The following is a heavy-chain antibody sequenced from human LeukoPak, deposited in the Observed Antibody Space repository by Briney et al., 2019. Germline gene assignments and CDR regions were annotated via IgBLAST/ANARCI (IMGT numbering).Heavy chain of an antibody. Sequence: GGSLRLSCAASGFTVSSNYMSWVRQAPGKGLEWVSVIYSGGSTYYADSVKGRFTISRDNSKNTLYLQMNSLRAEDTAVYYCASQRPLYYYDSSGANRFNAFDIWGQGTMVTVSS. CDR2: IYSGGST. CDR1: GFTVSSNY. V-gene: IGHV3-66*04. CDR3: ASQRPLYYYDSSGANRFNAFDI. D-gene: IGHD3-22*01. J-gene: IGHJ3*02.